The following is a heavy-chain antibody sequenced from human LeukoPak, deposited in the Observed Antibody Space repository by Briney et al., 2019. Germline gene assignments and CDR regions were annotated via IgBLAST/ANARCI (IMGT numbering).Heavy chain of an antibody. CDR2: IYSGGST. CDR3: ASELIVVVPAAAYYYGMDV. CDR1: GFTFSSYA. D-gene: IGHD2-2*01. V-gene: IGHV3-66*01. J-gene: IGHJ6*02. Sequence: GGSLRLSCAASGFTFSSYAMSWVRQAPGKGLEWVSVIYSGGSTYYADSVKGRFTISRDNSKNTLYLQMNSLRAEDTAVYYCASELIVVVPAAAYYYGMDVWGQGTTVTVSS.